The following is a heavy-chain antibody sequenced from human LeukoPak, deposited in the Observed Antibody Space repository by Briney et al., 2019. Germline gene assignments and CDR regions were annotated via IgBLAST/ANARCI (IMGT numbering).Heavy chain of an antibody. Sequence: GGSLRLSCAASGFTFSSYSMNWVRQAPGKGLEWVSGISASGGSTYYADSVKGRFTISRDNSKSTLYLQMNSLRVEDTAVYYCAKRPYDFWSGYYHDYWGQGTLVTVSS. CDR1: GFTFSSYS. J-gene: IGHJ4*02. CDR3: AKRPYDFWSGYYHDY. V-gene: IGHV3-23*01. D-gene: IGHD3-3*01. CDR2: ISASGGST.